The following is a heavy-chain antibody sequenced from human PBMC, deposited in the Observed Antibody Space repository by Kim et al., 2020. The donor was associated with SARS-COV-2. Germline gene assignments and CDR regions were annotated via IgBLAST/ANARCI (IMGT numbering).Heavy chain of an antibody. V-gene: IGHV4-39*07. CDR3: ARGKNDYRSLGNWFDP. CDR1: GGSISSSSYY. D-gene: IGHD4-4*01. J-gene: IGHJ5*02. Sequence: SETLSLTCTLSGGSISSSSYYWGWIRQPPGKGLEWIGSIYYSGSTYYNPSLKSRVTISVDTSKNQFSLKLSSVTAADTAVYYCARGKNDYRSLGNWFDPWGQGTLVTVSS. CDR2: IYYSGST.